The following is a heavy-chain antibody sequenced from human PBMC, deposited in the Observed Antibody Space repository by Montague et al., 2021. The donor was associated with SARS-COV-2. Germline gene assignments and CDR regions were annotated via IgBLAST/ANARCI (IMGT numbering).Heavy chain of an antibody. CDR1: GFTFSSYA. CDR2: ISYDGSNK. J-gene: IGHJ4*02. D-gene: IGHD3-3*01. Sequence: SLRLSCAASGFTFSSYAMHWVRQAPGKGLEWVAVISYDGSNKYYADSVKGRFTISRDNSKNTLYLQMNSLRAEDTAVYYCAREGLRFTEFDYWGQGTLVTVSS. CDR3: AREGLRFTEFDY. V-gene: IGHV3-30*04.